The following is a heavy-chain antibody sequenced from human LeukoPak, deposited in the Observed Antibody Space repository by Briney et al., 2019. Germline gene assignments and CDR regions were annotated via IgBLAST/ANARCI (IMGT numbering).Heavy chain of an antibody. CDR2: ISSSSSYI. CDR1: GFTFSSYS. Sequence: GGSLRLSCAASGFTFSSYSMNWVRQAPGKGLEWVSSISSSSSYIYYADSVKGRFTISRDNSKNTLYLQMNSLRAEDTAVYYCAGRPTGYSSGYIHWGQGTLVTVSS. J-gene: IGHJ4*02. D-gene: IGHD5-18*01. CDR3: AGRPTGYSSGYIH. V-gene: IGHV3-21*04.